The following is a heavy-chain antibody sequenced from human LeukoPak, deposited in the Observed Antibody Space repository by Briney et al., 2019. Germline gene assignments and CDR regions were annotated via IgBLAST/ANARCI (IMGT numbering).Heavy chain of an antibody. Sequence: GGSLRLSCAASGFTFSNYAMSWVRQAPGKGLEWVSAISGSASSTYYADSVKGRFTISRDNSKNTLYLQMNSLRADDTAVYYCAKDSGDSGCVPENYFFDYWGQGTLVTVSS. CDR3: AKDSGDSGCVPENYFFDY. V-gene: IGHV3-23*01. CDR1: GFTFSNYA. CDR2: ISGSASST. D-gene: IGHD1-26*01. J-gene: IGHJ4*02.